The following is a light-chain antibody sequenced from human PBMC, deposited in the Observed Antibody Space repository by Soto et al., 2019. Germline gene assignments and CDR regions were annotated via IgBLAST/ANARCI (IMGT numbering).Light chain of an antibody. Sequence: DIQLTQSPSFMSASVGDRVTISCRASQGISDYLAWYQQKPGKAPKLLIYGASTLQSGVPSRFSGSASGSEFTLTISSLQPEDFATYFCQQFNAYPLTFGGGTKLEIK. CDR1: QGISDY. J-gene: IGKJ4*01. CDR2: GAS. CDR3: QQFNAYPLT. V-gene: IGKV1-9*01.